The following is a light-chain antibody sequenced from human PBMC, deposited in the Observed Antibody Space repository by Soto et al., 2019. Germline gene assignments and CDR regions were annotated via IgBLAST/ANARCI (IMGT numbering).Light chain of an antibody. CDR1: QSVSNY. CDR2: TAS. CDR3: QHNNGYSWT. V-gene: IGKV1-16*01. J-gene: IGKJ1*01. Sequence: DIQMTQSPSSLSASVGDRVTITCRASQSVSNYLNWFQHKPGRAPKLLIHTASTLRSGVPSRFSGSGSGTEFTLTISSLQPDDFATYYCQHNNGYSWTFGQGTKGDIK.